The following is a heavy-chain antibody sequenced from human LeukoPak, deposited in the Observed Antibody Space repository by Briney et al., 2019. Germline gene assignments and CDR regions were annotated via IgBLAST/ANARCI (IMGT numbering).Heavy chain of an antibody. CDR2: INYSGST. J-gene: IGHJ4*02. V-gene: IGHV4-39*01. CDR1: GGSISSTYYY. CDR3: ARRRFLRGPDVVNPFDY. Sequence: SETLSLTCTVSGGSISSTYYYWGWIRQPPGEGLEWIGTINYSGSTYYNPSLKSRVTISVDTSKNQFSLKLSSVTAADTAVYYCARRRFLRGPDVVNPFDYWGQGTLVTVSS. D-gene: IGHD5/OR15-5a*01.